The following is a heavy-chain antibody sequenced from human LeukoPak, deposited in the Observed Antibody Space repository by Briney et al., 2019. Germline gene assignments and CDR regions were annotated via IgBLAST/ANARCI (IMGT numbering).Heavy chain of an antibody. V-gene: IGHV1-3*01. CDR3: ARGLLWFGELSPPGY. CDR2: INAGNGNT. D-gene: IGHD3-10*01. CDR1: GYTFTNYA. J-gene: IGHJ4*02. Sequence: ASVKVSCKASGYTFTNYAIHWVRQAPGQGLEWMGGINAGNGNTRYSQKLQDRVTITRDTSANTVYMELSSLRSEDTAVYFCARGLLWFGELSPPGYWGQGTLVTVSS.